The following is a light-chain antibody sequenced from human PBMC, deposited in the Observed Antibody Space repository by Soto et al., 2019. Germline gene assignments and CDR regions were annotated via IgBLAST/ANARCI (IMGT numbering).Light chain of an antibody. Sequence: DIQMTQSPSTLSASVGDRVTITCRASQSISIWLAWYQQKPGKAPKLLIYKASSLESGVPSRFSGSGSGTEFTLTISSLQPDDFATYYCQQYHSSLWTFGQGTKLEIK. CDR2: KAS. CDR3: QQYHSSLWT. J-gene: IGKJ1*01. V-gene: IGKV1-5*03. CDR1: QSISIW.